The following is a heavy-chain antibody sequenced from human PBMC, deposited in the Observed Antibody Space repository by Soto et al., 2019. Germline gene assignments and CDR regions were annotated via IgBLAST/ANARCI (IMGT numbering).Heavy chain of an antibody. Sequence: QVQLQQWGAGLLKPSETLSLTCAVYGGSFSGYYWSWIRQPPGKGLEWIGEINHSGSTNYNPSLRSRVTISVDTSKNQFSLKLSSVTAADTAVYYCARVPHNRSSPTSHYFDYWGQGTLVTVSS. V-gene: IGHV4-34*01. J-gene: IGHJ4*02. CDR1: GGSFSGYY. D-gene: IGHD6-6*01. CDR2: INHSGST. CDR3: ARVPHNRSSPTSHYFDY.